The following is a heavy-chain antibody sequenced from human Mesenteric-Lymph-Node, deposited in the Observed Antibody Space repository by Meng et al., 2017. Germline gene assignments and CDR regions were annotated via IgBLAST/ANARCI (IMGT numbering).Heavy chain of an antibody. Sequence: EVQLVDSGGGLVQPGGSLKLSCAASGFTFSGSAMHWVRQASGKGLEWVGRVRDKANNYATSYAESVKGRFTISRDDSRNTAYLQMDSLKTEDTAVYYCGSGNYFDYWGQGILVTVSS. J-gene: IGHJ4*02. CDR1: GFTFSGSA. D-gene: IGHD1-26*01. CDR2: VRDKANNYAT. V-gene: IGHV3-73*01. CDR3: GSGNYFDY.